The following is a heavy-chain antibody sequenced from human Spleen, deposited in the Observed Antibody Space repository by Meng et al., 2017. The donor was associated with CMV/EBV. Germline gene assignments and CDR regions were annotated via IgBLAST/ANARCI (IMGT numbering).Heavy chain of an antibody. Sequence: GGSLRLSCAASGYTFDDYAMSWVRQGPGKGLEWVAGINRNGGTTSYADSVTGRFTIFRDNAKHSLYLQMNSLRAEDTAVYYCARVARTPTNSYVFDSWGQGALVTVSS. J-gene: IGHJ4*02. D-gene: IGHD2-15*01. CDR2: INRNGGTT. CDR3: ARVARTPTNSYVFDS. V-gene: IGHV3-20*04. CDR1: GYTFDDYA.